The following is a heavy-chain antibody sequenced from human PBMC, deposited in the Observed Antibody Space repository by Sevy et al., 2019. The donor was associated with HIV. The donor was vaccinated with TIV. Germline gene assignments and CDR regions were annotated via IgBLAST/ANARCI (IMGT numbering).Heavy chain of an antibody. J-gene: IGHJ4*02. CDR3: SRGRGDPRADCFDY. CDR2: ISGSSSYI. V-gene: IGHV3-21*01. Sequence: SGCLRLSCAASGFTFNIYSMNWVRQAPGKGLEWVSSISGSSSYILYADSVKGRFTISRYNAKNSLYLQMNSLRAEDTAVYYCSRGRGDPRADCFDYWGQGTLVIVSS. CDR1: GFTFNIYS. D-gene: IGHD2-21*02.